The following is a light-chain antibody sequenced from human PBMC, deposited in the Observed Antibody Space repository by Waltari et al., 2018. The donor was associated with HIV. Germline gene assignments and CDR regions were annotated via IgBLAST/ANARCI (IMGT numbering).Light chain of an antibody. CDR1: SSNIGNNY. V-gene: IGLV1-51*01. CDR3: VTWDNSLSAVV. Sequence: QSVLTQPPSVSAAPGQKVTISCSGGSSNIGNNYVSWFQQLPGTAPKLLISDNNNRPSGIPDRFSGSKSGTSATLGIAGLQTGDEADYYCVTWDNSLSAVVFGGGTKLTVL. CDR2: DNN. J-gene: IGLJ3*02.